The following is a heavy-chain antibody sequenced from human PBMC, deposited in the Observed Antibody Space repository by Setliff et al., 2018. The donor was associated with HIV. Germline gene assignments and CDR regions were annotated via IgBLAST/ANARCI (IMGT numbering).Heavy chain of an antibody. CDR3: ARGQFRLRPDSLDL. D-gene: IGHD2-21*01. CDR2: LWYDGGKK. CDR1: GFTFSVYG. V-gene: IGHV3-33*01. J-gene: IGHJ3*01. Sequence: LRLSCEASGFTFSVYGMHWVRQAPGKGLEWVAVLWYDGGKKYYADSVKGRFTISRDDSKNTLYLQMNSLRAEDTAVYYCARGQFRLRPDSLDLWGQGTLVTV.